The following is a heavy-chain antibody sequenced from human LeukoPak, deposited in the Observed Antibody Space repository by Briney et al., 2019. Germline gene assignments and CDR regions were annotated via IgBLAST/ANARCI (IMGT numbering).Heavy chain of an antibody. CDR3: ARVRYFDL. Sequence: GGPLRLSCAASGLTLSSYSMHWVREAPGKGLEWVSSISSSSSYIYYADSVKGRFTISRDNAKNSLYLQMNSLRAEDTAVYYCARVRYFDLWGRGALVTVSS. CDR2: ISSSSSYI. J-gene: IGHJ2*01. V-gene: IGHV3-21*01. CDR1: GLTLSSYS.